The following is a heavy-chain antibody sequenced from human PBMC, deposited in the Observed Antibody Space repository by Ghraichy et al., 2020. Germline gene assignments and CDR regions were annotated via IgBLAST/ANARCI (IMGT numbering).Heavy chain of an antibody. CDR1: GFTFSSYS. Sequence: GGSLRLSCAASGFTFSSYSMNWVRQAPGKGLEWVSSISSSSSYIYYADSVKGRFTISRDNAKNSLYLQMNSLRAEDTAVYYCARDGGQQLVGSYFDYWGQGTLVTVSS. CDR3: ARDGGQQLVGSYFDY. D-gene: IGHD6-13*01. J-gene: IGHJ4*02. V-gene: IGHV3-21*01. CDR2: ISSSSSYI.